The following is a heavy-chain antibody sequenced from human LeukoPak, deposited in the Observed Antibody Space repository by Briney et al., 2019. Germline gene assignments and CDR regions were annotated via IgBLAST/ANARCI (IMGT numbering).Heavy chain of an antibody. CDR2: IYTSGTT. CDR1: GGSISSGSYY. D-gene: IGHD3-16*01. V-gene: IGHV4-61*09. J-gene: IGHJ5*01. Sequence: SQTLSLTCTVSGGSISSGSYYWSWIRQPAGKGLEWIGHIYTSGTTNYNPSLKSRVTISVDTSKNQFSLKLNSVTAADTAVYYCARDWGGLNWFDSWGQGTLVTVSS. CDR3: ARDWGGLNWFDS.